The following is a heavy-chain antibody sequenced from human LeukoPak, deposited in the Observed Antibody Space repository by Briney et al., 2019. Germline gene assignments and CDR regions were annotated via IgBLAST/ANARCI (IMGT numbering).Heavy chain of an antibody. D-gene: IGHD1-26*01. CDR2: MNPNSGNT. J-gene: IGHJ4*02. CDR3: ARTPRGGSYLEFGYFDY. CDR1: GYTFTSYD. V-gene: IGHV1-8*01. Sequence: ASVKVSCKASGYTFTSYDINWVRQATGQGLEWMGWMNPNSGNTGYAQKFQGRVTMTRNTSISTAYMELSSLRSEDTAVYYCARTPRGGSYLEFGYFDYWGQGTLVTVSS.